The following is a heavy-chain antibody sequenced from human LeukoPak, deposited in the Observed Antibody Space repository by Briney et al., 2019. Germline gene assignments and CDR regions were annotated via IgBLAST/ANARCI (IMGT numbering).Heavy chain of an antibody. CDR1: GFTFSSFA. CDR3: ARSSGIDY. CDR2: ISGNGNDI. Sequence: GGSLRLSCAASGFTFSSFAMMWFRQAPGKGLEWVSSISGNGNDIYYADSVKGRFTISRDNAKNTLYLQMNSLRAEDTAVYYCARSSGIDYWGQGTLVTVSS. D-gene: IGHD6-6*01. V-gene: IGHV3-21*01. J-gene: IGHJ4*02.